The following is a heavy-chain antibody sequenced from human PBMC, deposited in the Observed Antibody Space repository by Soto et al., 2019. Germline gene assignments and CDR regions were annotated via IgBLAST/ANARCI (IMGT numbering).Heavy chain of an antibody. D-gene: IGHD2-15*01. CDR2: IIPIFGTA. CDR1: GGTFSSYA. V-gene: IGHV1-69*12. CDR3: GRGGHCSGGSCYYFDY. Sequence: QVQLVQSGAEVKKPGSSVKVSCKASGGTFSSYAISWVRQAPGQGLEWMGGIIPIFGTANYAQKFQGRVTITADESTSTAYMELSSLRSEDTAVYDCGRGGHCSGGSCYYFDYWGQGTLVTVSS. J-gene: IGHJ4*02.